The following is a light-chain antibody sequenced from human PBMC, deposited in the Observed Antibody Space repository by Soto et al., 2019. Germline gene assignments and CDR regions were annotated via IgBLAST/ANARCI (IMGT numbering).Light chain of an antibody. CDR3: QQYNSYPT. CDR2: DAS. Sequence: DIQMTQSPSTLSASVGDKVTITCRASQSISSWLAWYQQKPGKAPKLLIYDASSLESGVPSKFSGSLSGTEFTLTVSSLQPDDFATYYCQQYNSYPTFGQGTKVDIK. V-gene: IGKV1-5*01. J-gene: IGKJ1*01. CDR1: QSISSW.